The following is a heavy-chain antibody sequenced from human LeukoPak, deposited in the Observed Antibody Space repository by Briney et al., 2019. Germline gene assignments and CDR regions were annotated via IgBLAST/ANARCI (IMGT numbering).Heavy chain of an antibody. V-gene: IGHV1-18*04. J-gene: IGHJ6*04. CDR1: GYTFASYG. Sequence: ASVRVSCKASGYTFASYGISWVRQAPGQGLEWMGWISAYDGNTNYAQKLQGRVTMTTDTSTSTAYMELRSLRSDDTAVYYCARDSGSAVTPYYYYAIDVWGKGTTVTVSS. CDR2: ISAYDGNT. D-gene: IGHD4-17*01. CDR3: ARDSGSAVTPYYYYAIDV.